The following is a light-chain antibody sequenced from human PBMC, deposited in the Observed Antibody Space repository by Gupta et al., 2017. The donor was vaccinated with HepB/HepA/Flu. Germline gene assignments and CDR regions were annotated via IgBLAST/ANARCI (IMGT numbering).Light chain of an antibody. J-gene: IGKJ3*01. CDR1: EDITNY. CDR3: QQYDNLPFT. V-gene: IGKV1-33*01. CDR2: DAS. Sequence: DLQLPPSPSSLSASIGDRVTITCQASEDITNYVNWYQQKPGKAPNLLIYDASNLETGVPSRFSGRGSGTSFTFTITSLQPEDIATYFCQQYDNLPFTFGPGTKVKIK.